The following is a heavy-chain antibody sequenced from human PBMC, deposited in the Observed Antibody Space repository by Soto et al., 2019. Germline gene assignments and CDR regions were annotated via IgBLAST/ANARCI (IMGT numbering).Heavy chain of an antibody. Sequence: QVQLVQSGAEVKKPGSSVKVSCKASGGSLSNYGISWVRQAPGQGLEWMGAIIPVFGTPTYAQKFQDRVTITADESTTTVYMDVRSLTSEDTAVYYCARGDATKIVVTTYYAMDVWGQGTTVTVSS. D-gene: IGHD3-22*01. CDR2: IIPVFGTP. CDR1: GGSLSNYG. J-gene: IGHJ6*02. V-gene: IGHV1-69*12. CDR3: ARGDATKIVVTTYYAMDV.